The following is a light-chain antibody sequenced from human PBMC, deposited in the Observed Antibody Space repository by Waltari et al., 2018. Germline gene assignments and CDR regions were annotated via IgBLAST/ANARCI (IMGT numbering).Light chain of an antibody. CDR3: CSYASSYTLV. CDR2: DVT. Sequence: HSALTQPRSVSGSPGQSVTISCTGASSDVGGYNYVSWYQQYPGKAPKLVIYDVTKRPSGVPDRFSGSKSGNTASLTISGLQAEDEADYYCCSYASSYTLVFGGGTKLTVL. J-gene: IGLJ3*02. CDR1: SSDVGGYNY. V-gene: IGLV2-11*01.